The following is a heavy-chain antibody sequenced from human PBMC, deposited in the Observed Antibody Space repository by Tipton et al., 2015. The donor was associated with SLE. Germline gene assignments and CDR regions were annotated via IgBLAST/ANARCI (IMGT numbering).Heavy chain of an antibody. CDR1: GYTFTNYD. CDR3: ARGDLWHFDF. J-gene: IGHJ2*01. Sequence: QSGAEVKKPGASVRVSCKTSGYTFTNYDINWVRQASGQGLEWMGWINANSGHTGYAQKFQGRVTMTRDTSTSTAYMDLSSLRSEDTAMYYCARGDLWHFDFWGRGSLVTVSS. V-gene: IGHV1-8*01. D-gene: IGHD3-10*01. CDR2: INANSGHT.